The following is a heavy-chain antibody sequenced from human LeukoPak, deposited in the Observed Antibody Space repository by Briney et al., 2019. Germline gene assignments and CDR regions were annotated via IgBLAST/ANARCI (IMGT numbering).Heavy chain of an antibody. CDR2: ISAYNGNT. Sequence: ASVKVSRKASGYTFTSYGISWVRQAPGQGLEWMGWISAYNGNTNYAQKLQGRVTMTTDTSTSTAYMELRSLRSDDTAVYYCARDRGYSRAAAFDIWGQGTMVTVSS. V-gene: IGHV1-18*01. CDR3: ARDRGYSRAAAFDI. CDR1: GYTFTSYG. J-gene: IGHJ3*02. D-gene: IGHD5-18*01.